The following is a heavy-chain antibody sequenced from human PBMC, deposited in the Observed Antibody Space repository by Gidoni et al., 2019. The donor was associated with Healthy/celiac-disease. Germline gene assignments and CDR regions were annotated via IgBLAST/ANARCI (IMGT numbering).Heavy chain of an antibody. Sequence: QVQLQQGCAGLLKPSETLSLHCPVYGGSFSGYYWSWIRQPPGKGLEWIGEINHSGSNNYNTSVKSRVTIAVDTSKNQFSLKLSSVTAAYTAVDYCARGRGGYIVVVPAPWKYYYYMDVWGKGTTVTVS. CDR3: ARGRGGYIVVVPAPWKYYYYMDV. V-gene: IGHV4-34*01. CDR2: INHSGSN. D-gene: IGHD2-2*01. CDR1: GGSFSGYY. J-gene: IGHJ6*03.